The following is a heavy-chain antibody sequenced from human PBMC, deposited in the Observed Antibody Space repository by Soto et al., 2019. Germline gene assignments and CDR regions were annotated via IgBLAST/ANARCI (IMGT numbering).Heavy chain of an antibody. D-gene: IGHD3-22*01. V-gene: IGHV3-30*18. CDR1: GFTFSSYG. CDR2: ISYDGSNK. J-gene: IGHJ4*02. Sequence: GGSLRLSCAASGFTFSSYGMHWVRQAPGKGLEWVAVISYDGSNKYYADSVKGRFTISRDNSKNTLYLQMNSLRAEDTAVYYCAKGPGRRGYYYDSSGYYYDYWGQGTLVTVSS. CDR3: AKGPGRRGYYYDSSGYYYDY.